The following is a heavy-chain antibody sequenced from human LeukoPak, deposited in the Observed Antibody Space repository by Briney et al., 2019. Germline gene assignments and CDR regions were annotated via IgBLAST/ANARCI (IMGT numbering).Heavy chain of an antibody. CDR3: ARGGYSGYPL. V-gene: IGHV4-34*01. CDR2: INRSGST. D-gene: IGHD5-12*01. Sequence: PSETLSLTCAVYGGSFSGYYWSWIRQPPGKGLEWIGEINRSGSTNYNPSLKSRVTISLDTSKNQFSLKLSSVTAAVTAVYYCARGGYSGYPLWGQGTLVTVSS. CDR1: GGSFSGYY. J-gene: IGHJ4*02.